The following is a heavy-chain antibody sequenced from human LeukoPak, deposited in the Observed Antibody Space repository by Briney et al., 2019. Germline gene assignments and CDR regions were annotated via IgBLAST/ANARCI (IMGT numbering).Heavy chain of an antibody. V-gene: IGHV4-4*07. CDR3: ARGDGSGTYYAFDY. Sequence: SETLSLTCIVSGGSISSYYWSWIRQPAGKGLEWIGRIYTTGSTNYNPSPKSRVTMSVDTSKNQFSLKLSSVTAADTAVCYCARGDGSGTYYAFDYWGQGTLVTVSS. CDR1: GGSISSYY. CDR2: IYTTGST. J-gene: IGHJ4*02. D-gene: IGHD3-10*01.